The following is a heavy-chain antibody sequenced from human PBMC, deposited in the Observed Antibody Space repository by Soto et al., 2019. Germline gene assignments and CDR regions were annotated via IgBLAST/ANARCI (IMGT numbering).Heavy chain of an antibody. V-gene: IGHV4-59*08. CDR3: ARRYGYSFDP. CDR2: IYYSGST. Sequence: SETHSLTSTVSGGSISSYYWSWIRQPPGKGLEWIGYIYYSGSTNYNPSLKSRVTISVDTSKNQFSLKLSSVTAADTAVYYCARRYGYSFDPWGQGTLVTVSS. D-gene: IGHD5-18*01. J-gene: IGHJ5*02. CDR1: GGSISSYY.